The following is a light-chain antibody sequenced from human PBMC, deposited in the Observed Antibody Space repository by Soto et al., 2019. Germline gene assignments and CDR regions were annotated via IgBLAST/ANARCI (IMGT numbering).Light chain of an antibody. CDR2: GAS. V-gene: IGKV3-15*01. J-gene: IGKJ5*01. CDR3: QQYSNWPPIT. CDR1: QSVSSN. Sequence: EIVMTQSPATLSVSPGERATVSCRASQSVSSNLAWYQQKPGQAPRLLIYGASTRATGIPARFSGSGSGTDFTLTISRLEPEDFAVYYCQQYSNWPPITFGQGTRLEIK.